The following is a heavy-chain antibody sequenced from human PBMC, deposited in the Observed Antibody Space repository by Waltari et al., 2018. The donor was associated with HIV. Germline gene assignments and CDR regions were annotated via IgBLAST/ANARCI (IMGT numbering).Heavy chain of an antibody. CDR3: ARGGYYDSSGYYTFYYYGMDV. Sequence: QVQPVESGGGVVQPGRSLRLSCAASGFTFSSYGMHWVRQAPGTGLDGVAVIWYDGSNKYYADSVKGRFTISRDNSKNTLYLQMNSLRAEDTAVYYCARGGYYDSSGYYTFYYYGMDVWGQGTTVTVSS. J-gene: IGHJ6*02. V-gene: IGHV3-33*01. CDR1: GFTFSSYG. D-gene: IGHD3-22*01. CDR2: IWYDGSNK.